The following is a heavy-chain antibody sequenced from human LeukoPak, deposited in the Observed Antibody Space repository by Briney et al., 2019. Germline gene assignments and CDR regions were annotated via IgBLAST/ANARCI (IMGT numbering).Heavy chain of an antibody. J-gene: IGHJ5*02. CDR1: GGSISSGDYY. V-gene: IGHV4-30-4*02. Sequence: SETLSLTCTVSGGSISSGDYYWSWIRQPPGKGLEWIGYIYYSGSTYYNPSLKSRVTISVDTSKNQFSLKLSSVTAADTAVYYCARSRQQLVDWFDPWGQGTLVTVSS. D-gene: IGHD6-13*01. CDR2: IYYSGST. CDR3: ARSRQQLVDWFDP.